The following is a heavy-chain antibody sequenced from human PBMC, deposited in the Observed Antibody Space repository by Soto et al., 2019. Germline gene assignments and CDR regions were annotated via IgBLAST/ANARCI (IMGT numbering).Heavy chain of an antibody. CDR3: GCWFYIDY. D-gene: IGHD2-8*01. V-gene: IGHV3-7*01. J-gene: IGHJ4*02. CDR1: GFNFSRSW. Sequence: GGSLRLSCEASGFNFSRSWMSWVRQAPGKGLEWVANMKEDGSEKYYADSVRGRFTISRDNAKNTVHLQMNSLRVEDTAVYNSGCWFYIDYWGQGALVTVSS. CDR2: MKEDGSEK.